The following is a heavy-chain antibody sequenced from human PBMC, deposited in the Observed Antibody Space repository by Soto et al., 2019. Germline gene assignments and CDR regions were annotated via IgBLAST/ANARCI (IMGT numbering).Heavy chain of an antibody. J-gene: IGHJ5*02. CDR1: GFTFSTYS. D-gene: IGHD6-6*01. CDR2: ISSGSNII. V-gene: IGHV3-48*02. CDR3: ARLYSSSSVNRWFDP. Sequence: PGGSLRLSCAASGFTFSTYSMNWVRQAPGKGLEWVSYISSGSNIIYYADSVKGRFTISRDNAKNSLYLQMNSLRDEDTAVYYCARLYSSSSVNRWFDPWGQGTLVTVSS.